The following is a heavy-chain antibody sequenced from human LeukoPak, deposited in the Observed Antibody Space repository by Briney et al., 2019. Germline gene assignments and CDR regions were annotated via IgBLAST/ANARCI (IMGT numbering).Heavy chain of an antibody. D-gene: IGHD3-22*01. J-gene: IGHJ5*02. Sequence: GGSLRLSCAASGFTFSDYYMSWLRHAPGKGLEGVSYISSSGCTIFYADSVKGRFTISRDNAENSLYLKMNSLSAEDTAVYYCARGGEIVVVITTTPNWFDPWGQGTLVTVSS. CDR3: ARGGEIVVVITTTPNWFDP. CDR2: ISSSGCTI. V-gene: IGHV3-11*01. CDR1: GFTFSDYY.